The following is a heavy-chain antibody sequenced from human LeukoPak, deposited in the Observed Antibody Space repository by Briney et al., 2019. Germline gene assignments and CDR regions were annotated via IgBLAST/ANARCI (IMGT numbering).Heavy chain of an antibody. CDR3: TTSILRFLEWLFP. CDR1: GFTFGDYA. D-gene: IGHD3-3*01. Sequence: GGSLRLSCTASGFTFGDYAMSWFRQAPGKGLEWVGFIRSKAYGGTTEYAASVKGRFTISRDDSKSIAYLQMNSLKAEDTAVYYCTTSILRFLEWLFPWGQGTLVTVSS. J-gene: IGHJ5*02. CDR2: IRSKAYGGTT. V-gene: IGHV3-49*03.